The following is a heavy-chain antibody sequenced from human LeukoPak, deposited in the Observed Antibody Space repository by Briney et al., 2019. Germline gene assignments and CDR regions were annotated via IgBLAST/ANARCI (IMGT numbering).Heavy chain of an antibody. Sequence: LSPATSGLSCSVYTKSCVRRAPGKGQERVSGISVSGGSTYYADSVKGRFTISRDNSKNTLYLQINSLRAEDTAVYYCAKDTSLYDPYVFDIWGQGTMVTVSS. J-gene: IGHJ3*02. CDR3: AKDTSLYDPYVFDI. V-gene: IGHV3-23*01. CDR1: GLSCSVYT. CDR2: ISVSGGST. D-gene: IGHD3-16*01.